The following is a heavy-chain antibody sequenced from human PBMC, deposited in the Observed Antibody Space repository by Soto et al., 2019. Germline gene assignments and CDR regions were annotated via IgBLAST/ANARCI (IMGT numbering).Heavy chain of an antibody. J-gene: IGHJ6*02. Sequence: GGSLRLSCAASGFTFSSDWMSWVRQAPGKGLEWVANIKQDGSEKYYVDSVKGRFTISRDNAKNSLYLQMNSLRAEDTAVYYCARDLGAVAAPGYYGMDVWGQGTTVTVSS. D-gene: IGHD6-19*01. CDR3: ARDLGAVAAPGYYGMDV. CDR1: GFTFSSDW. CDR2: IKQDGSEK. V-gene: IGHV3-7*03.